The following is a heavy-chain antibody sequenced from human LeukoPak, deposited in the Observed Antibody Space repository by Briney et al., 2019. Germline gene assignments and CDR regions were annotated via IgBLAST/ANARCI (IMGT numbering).Heavy chain of an antibody. Sequence: GGSLRLSCVASGFTFSNYAMTWVRQAPGKGLEWVSSISGTGGVRHHADAVKGRITISRDNSRNTLYLEMNSLRADDTALYYCSRDPTGDYVGAFDNWGQGTMVTVSS. CDR3: SRDPTGDYVGAFDN. CDR2: ISGTGGVR. J-gene: IGHJ3*02. D-gene: IGHD4-17*01. V-gene: IGHV3-23*01. CDR1: GFTFSNYA.